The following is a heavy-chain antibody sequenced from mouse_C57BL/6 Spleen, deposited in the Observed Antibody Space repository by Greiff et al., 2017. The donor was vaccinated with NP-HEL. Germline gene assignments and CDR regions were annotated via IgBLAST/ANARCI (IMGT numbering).Heavy chain of an antibody. Sequence: QVQLQQSGPELVKPGASVKISCKASGYAFSSSCMNWVKQRPGKGLEWIGRIYPGDGDTNYNGKFKGKATLTADKSSSTAYMQLSSLTSEDSAVYFCARSSYYGYDEGHYFDYWGQGTTLTVSS. CDR2: IYPGDGDT. V-gene: IGHV1-82*01. D-gene: IGHD2-9*01. CDR1: GYAFSSSC. CDR3: ARSSYYGYDEGHYFDY. J-gene: IGHJ2*01.